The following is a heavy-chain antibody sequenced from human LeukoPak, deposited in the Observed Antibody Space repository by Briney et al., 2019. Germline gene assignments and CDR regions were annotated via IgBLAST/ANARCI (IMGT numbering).Heavy chain of an antibody. CDR3: ATGGVYPSGWYNT. CDR1: GGSVGGFF. Sequence: WETLSLTCTVSGGSVGGFFWTWIRAPPGGGRQWVGFLFARGGTKYTLSLKRRVAISTDKSKNQVSLRVTSVTAADTGVYYCATGGVYPSGWYNTWGQGTLASVS. CDR2: LFARGGT. J-gene: IGHJ5*02. D-gene: IGHD2-8*02. V-gene: IGHV4-4*08.